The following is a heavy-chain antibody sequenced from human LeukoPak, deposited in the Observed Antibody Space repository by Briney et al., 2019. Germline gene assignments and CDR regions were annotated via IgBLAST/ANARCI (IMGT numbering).Heavy chain of an antibody. CDR3: AKSGTRSSWSPRVKTYFDY. V-gene: IGHV3-30*18. CDR1: GFTFNNYL. J-gene: IGHJ4*02. D-gene: IGHD6-13*01. Sequence: GGSLRLSCAASGFTFNNYLMHWVRQAPGKGLEWVAVISYDGSNKYYADSVKGRFTISRDNSKNTLYLQMNSLRAEDTAVYYCAKSGTRSSWSPRVKTYFDYWGQGTLVTVSS. CDR2: ISYDGSNK.